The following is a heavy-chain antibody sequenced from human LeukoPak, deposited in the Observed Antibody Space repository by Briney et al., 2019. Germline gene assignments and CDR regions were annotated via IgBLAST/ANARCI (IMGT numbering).Heavy chain of an antibody. CDR1: GFTFSGYA. V-gene: IGHV3-30*04. CDR3: ARDWQQLAFDY. CDR2: ISYDGSNK. D-gene: IGHD6-13*01. Sequence: GGSLRLSCAASGFTFSGYAMHWVRQAPGKGLEWVAVISYDGSNKYYADSVKGRFTISRDNSKNTLYLQMNSLRAEDTAVYYCARDWQQLAFDYWGQGTLVTVSS. J-gene: IGHJ4*02.